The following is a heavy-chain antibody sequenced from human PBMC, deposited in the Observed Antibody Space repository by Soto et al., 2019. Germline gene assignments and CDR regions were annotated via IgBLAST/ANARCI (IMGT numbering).Heavy chain of an antibody. V-gene: IGHV4-39*01. CDR3: ARLSGTSIAAAGCFAY. CDR1: GGSISSSSYY. Sequence: QLQLQESGPGLVKPSETLSLTCTVSGGSISSSSYYWGWIRQPPGKGLEWIGSIYYSGSTYYNPALKSRVAISVDTSTNQFSLRLSSVTAADTAVYYCARLSGTSIAAAGCFAYWGQGTLVTVSS. J-gene: IGHJ4*02. D-gene: IGHD6-13*01. CDR2: IYYSGST.